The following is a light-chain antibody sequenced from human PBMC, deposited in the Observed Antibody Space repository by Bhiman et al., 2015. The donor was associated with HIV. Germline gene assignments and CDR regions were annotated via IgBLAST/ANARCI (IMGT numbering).Light chain of an antibody. J-gene: IGLJ2*01. V-gene: IGLV1-51*01. CDR2: DNN. CDR1: SSNIGNNY. CDR3: ATWDSNLRAVL. Sequence: QSALTQPPSVSAAPGQKVTISCSGSSSNIGNNYVSWYQQFPETAPKLVIYDNNKRPSGIPARFSSSKSATSATLGIAGLQPGDEADYYCATWDSNLRAVLFGGGTKLTVL.